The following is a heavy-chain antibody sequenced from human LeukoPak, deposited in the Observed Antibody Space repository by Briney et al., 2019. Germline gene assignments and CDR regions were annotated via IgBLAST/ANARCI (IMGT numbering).Heavy chain of an antibody. V-gene: IGHV3-21*01. CDR3: ARGAGIAAAGPYYYYGMDV. CDR2: ISSSSSYI. CDR1: GFTFGSYS. D-gene: IGHD6-13*01. J-gene: IGHJ6*02. Sequence: GGSLRLSCAASGFTFGSYSMNWVRQAPGKGLEWVSSISSSSSYIYYADSVKGRFTISRDNAKNSLYLQMNSLRAEDTAVYYCARGAGIAAAGPYYYYGMDVWAKGPRSPSP.